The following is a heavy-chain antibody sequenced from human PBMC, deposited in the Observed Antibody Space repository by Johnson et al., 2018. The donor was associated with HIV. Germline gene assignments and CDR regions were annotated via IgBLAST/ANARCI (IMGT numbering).Heavy chain of an antibody. CDR2: IYSGGST. J-gene: IGHJ3*02. CDR3: ARDERVVNDAFDI. CDR1: GFTVSSNY. Sequence: VQLVESGGGLVQPGGSLRLSCAASGFTVSSNYMSWVRQSPGKGLEWVSVIYSGGSTYYADSVKGRFTISRDNSKNTLYLQMNSLRAEDTAVYYCARDERVVNDAFDIWGQGTMVTVSS. V-gene: IGHV3-66*01. D-gene: IGHD3-16*02.